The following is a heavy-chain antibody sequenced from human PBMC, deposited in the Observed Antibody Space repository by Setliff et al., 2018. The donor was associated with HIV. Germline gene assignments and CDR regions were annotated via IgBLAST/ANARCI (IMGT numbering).Heavy chain of an antibody. J-gene: IGHJ5*02. V-gene: IGHV4-34*01. CDR3: ARHWRGSGWSNWFDP. CDR2: IHHSGTA. CDR1: GGSFSGHF. D-gene: IGHD6-19*01. Sequence: SETLSLTCAVSGGSFSGHFWGWFRQPPGKGLEWIGSIHHSGTAYDNPSLKSRVTISVDPSKNQILLRLSSVTAADTAVYYCARHWRGSGWSNWFDPWGQGTLVTVSS.